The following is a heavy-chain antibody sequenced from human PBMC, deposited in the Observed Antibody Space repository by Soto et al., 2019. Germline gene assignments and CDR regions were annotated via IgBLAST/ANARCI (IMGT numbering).Heavy chain of an antibody. CDR2: FHYSGRT. V-gene: IGHV4-39*07. J-gene: IGHJ4*02. D-gene: IGHD3-22*01. Sequence: SETLSLTCSVSGGSISSGPYSWGWIRQPPGKGLEWIGTFHYSGRTYYSPSLKSRVTISVDTSKNQFSLKLSSVTAADTAVYYCAAYYDSGSPGDYWGQGTLVTVSS. CDR1: GGSISSGPYS. CDR3: AAYYDSGSPGDY.